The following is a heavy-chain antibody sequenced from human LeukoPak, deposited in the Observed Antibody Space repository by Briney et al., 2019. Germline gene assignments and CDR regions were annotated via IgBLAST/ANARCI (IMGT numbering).Heavy chain of an antibody. D-gene: IGHD2-21*02. V-gene: IGHV4-59*11. Sequence: SETLSLTCDVSGDSISSHPWSWIRQPPGKGLDYIGFIDYNGNTNYNPSLKSRVTISLDIFKNQFSLNLNSVSAADPAVYYCARLAKCDGNCYSFDLWGQGMLVTVSS. CDR3: ARLAKCDGNCYSFDL. CDR1: GDSISSHP. CDR2: IDYNGNT. J-gene: IGHJ4*02.